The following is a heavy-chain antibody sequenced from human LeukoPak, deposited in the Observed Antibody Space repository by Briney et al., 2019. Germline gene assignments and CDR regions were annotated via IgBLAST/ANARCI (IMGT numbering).Heavy chain of an antibody. CDR1: GGSITSGSFY. CDR2: IYPSGST. J-gene: IGHJ3*02. CDR3: ARDRGLRNYYDSSGYYRDAFDI. Sequence: SETLSLTCTVSGGSITSGSFYWSWIRQPAENGLEWIGRIYPSGSTNYNPSLKSRVTISVHTSKNQFSLKLSSVTAADTAVYYCARDRGLRNYYDSSGYYRDAFDIWGQGTMVTVSS. D-gene: IGHD3-22*01. V-gene: IGHV4-61*02.